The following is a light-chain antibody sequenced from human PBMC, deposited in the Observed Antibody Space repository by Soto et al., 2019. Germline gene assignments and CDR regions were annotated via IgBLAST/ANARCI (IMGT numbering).Light chain of an antibody. CDR2: DAS. J-gene: IGKJ4*01. V-gene: IGKV1-33*01. CDR3: QQYDNLPFT. Sequence: IQMTQSPSSLSASVGDRVTITCQASQDIKNYLNWYQQKPGKAPTLLIYDASNLETGVPSRFSGGGSGTDFTFTISSLQPEDIATYYCQQYDNLPFTFGGGTKVDIK. CDR1: QDIKNY.